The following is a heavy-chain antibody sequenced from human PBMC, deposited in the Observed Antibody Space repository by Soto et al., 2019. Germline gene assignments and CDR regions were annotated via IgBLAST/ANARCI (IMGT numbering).Heavy chain of an antibody. Sequence: QVQLVQSGAEVKKPGSSVKVSCKASGGTFSSYAISWVRQAPGQGLEWMGGIIPIFGTANYAQKFQGRVTITAHESTSTASVGLSSLRSEDTAVYYCARGPHRDTAMVTRGMDVWGQGTTVTVS. J-gene: IGHJ6*02. D-gene: IGHD5-18*01. CDR2: IIPIFGTA. CDR3: ARGPHRDTAMVTRGMDV. CDR1: GGTFSSYA. V-gene: IGHV1-69*12.